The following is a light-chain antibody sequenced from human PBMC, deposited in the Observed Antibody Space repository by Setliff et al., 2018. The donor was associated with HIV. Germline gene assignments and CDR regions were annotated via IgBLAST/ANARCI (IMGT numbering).Light chain of an antibody. CDR1: SSDVGNYNY. V-gene: IGLV2-14*03. CDR3: SSYTSSTPLYV. Sequence: QSVLTQPASVSGSPGQSITISCTGTSSDVGNYNYVSWYQQHPGKAPKLMIYDVSDRPSGVSNRFSGSKSGNTTSLTISGLQAEDEADYYCSSYTSSTPLYVFGTGTKVTVL. J-gene: IGLJ1*01. CDR2: DVS.